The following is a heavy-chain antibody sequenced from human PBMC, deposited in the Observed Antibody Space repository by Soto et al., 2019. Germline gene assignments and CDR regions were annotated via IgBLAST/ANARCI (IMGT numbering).Heavy chain of an antibody. CDR1: GGSVSSGTDY. D-gene: IGHD1-26*01. CDR2: IYHSGST. CDR3: VRVFTGSWDRWFDP. J-gene: IGHJ5*02. V-gene: IGHV4-61*01. Sequence: SETLSLTCTVSGGSVSSGTDYWSWIRQPPGEGLEWIGYIYHSGSTNYNPSLKSRVTISIDTSKNQFSLNLRSVTAADTAVYYCVRVFTGSWDRWFDPWGQGTLVTVSS.